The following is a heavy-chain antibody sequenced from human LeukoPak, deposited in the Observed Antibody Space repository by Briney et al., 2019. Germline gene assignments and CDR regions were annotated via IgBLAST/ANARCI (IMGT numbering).Heavy chain of an antibody. CDR1: GYSFTDYD. CDR2: VNIYNDNI. CDR3: ARTGHYQFDS. J-gene: IGHJ4*02. D-gene: IGHD3-9*01. Sequence: ASVTVSFTASGYSFTDYDFSWVRQAPGQGLEGLGWVNIYNDNINYAREFQDRSTMTTDISTSTAYMELKSLTSDDTAVYFCARTGHYQFDSWGQGTLVTVSS. V-gene: IGHV1-18*01.